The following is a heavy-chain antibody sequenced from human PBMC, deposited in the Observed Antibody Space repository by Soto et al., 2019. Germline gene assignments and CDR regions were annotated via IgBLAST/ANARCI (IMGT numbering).Heavy chain of an antibody. CDR1: GGSISSGGYY. CDR2: IYYSGST. J-gene: IGHJ6*03. Sequence: SETLSLTCTVSGGSISSGGYYWSWIRQHPGKGLEWIGYIYYSGSTYYNPSLKSRVTISVDTSKNQFSLKLSSVTAADTAVYYCAREKSSSPGYYYYYMDVWGKGTTVTVSS. V-gene: IGHV4-31*03. CDR3: AREKSSSPGYYYYYMDV. D-gene: IGHD6-6*01.